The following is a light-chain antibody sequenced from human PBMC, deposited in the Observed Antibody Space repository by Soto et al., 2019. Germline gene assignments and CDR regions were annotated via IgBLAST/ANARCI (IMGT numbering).Light chain of an antibody. V-gene: IGKV2-28*01. Sequence: DIVMTQSPLSLPVTHGEPASISCRSSQSLLHSNGYNYLDWYLQKPGQSPQLLIYLGSNRASGVPDRFSGSGSGTDFTLKISRAEAEDVGVYYCMQALQTPPTFGQGTKLEIK. CDR1: QSLLHSNGYNY. CDR2: LGS. CDR3: MQALQTPPT. J-gene: IGKJ2*01.